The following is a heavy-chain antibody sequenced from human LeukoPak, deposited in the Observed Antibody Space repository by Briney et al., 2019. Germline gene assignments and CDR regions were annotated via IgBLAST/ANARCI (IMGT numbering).Heavy chain of an antibody. V-gene: IGHV3-9*01. CDR3: AINGGGDSGYGNFDY. D-gene: IGHD5-12*01. J-gene: IGHJ4*02. CDR1: GVTFDDYA. Sequence: GRSLRLSCAVSGVTFDDYAMHCVRQVPGKGLEWGSGINWNSDSIGYADSVKGRFTTSRDNAKNSLYLQMNSLRAEDTAFYYCAINGGGDSGYGNFDYWGQGTLVTVSS. CDR2: INWNSDSI.